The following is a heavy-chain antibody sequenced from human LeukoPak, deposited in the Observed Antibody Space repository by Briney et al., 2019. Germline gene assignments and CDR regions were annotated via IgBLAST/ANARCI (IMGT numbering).Heavy chain of an antibody. CDR1: GYSISSGYY. J-gene: IGHJ4*02. Sequence: SETLSLTCAVSGYSISSGYYWGWIRPLPGKGLEWIGSIYHRGSTYYIPSLKSRVTISVDTSKNQFSLKLSSVTAADTAVYYCAGWFGELLSLFTYWGQGTLVTVSS. V-gene: IGHV4-38-2*01. CDR2: IYHRGST. CDR3: AGWFGELLSLFTY. D-gene: IGHD3-10*01.